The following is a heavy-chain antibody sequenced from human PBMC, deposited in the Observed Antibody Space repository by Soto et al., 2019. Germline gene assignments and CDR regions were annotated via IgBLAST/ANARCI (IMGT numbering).Heavy chain of an antibody. D-gene: IGHD3-10*01. V-gene: IGHV1-69*02. Sequence: QVQWVQSGAEVKRPGSSVKVSCKASGDTFNFYSINWMRQAPGLGLEWMGRVNPIVSMSNYAQKFQGRVTMTADKSTSTAYMELSSLRSEDTAIYYCASSYGSGYRAFDYWGQGALVTVSS. CDR3: ASSYGSGYRAFDY. CDR2: VNPIVSMS. CDR1: GDTFNFYS. J-gene: IGHJ4*02.